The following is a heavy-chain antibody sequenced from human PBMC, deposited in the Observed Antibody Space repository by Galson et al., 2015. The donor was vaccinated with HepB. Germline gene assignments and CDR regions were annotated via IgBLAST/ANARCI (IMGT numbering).Heavy chain of an antibody. V-gene: IGHV3-13*05. Sequence: SLRLSCAASGFTFSSYDMHWVRQATGKGLEWVSAIGTAGDPYYPGSVKGRFTISRENAKNSLYLQMNSLRAGDTAVYYCARDGGAAAGNPLDYWGQGTLVTVSS. CDR3: ARDGGAAAGNPLDY. CDR1: GFTFSSYD. J-gene: IGHJ4*02. CDR2: IGTAGDP. D-gene: IGHD6-13*01.